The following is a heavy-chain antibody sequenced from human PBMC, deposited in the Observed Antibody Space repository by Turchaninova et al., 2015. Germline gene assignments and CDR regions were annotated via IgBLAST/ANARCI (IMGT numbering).Heavy chain of an antibody. D-gene: IGHD2-8*02. CDR3: ARVSVWYAFDI. J-gene: IGHJ3*02. CDR1: GGSFSGYH. CDR2: INHSVST. V-gene: IGHV4-34*01. Sequence: QVQLQQWGAGLLKPSETLSPTCAFSGGSFSGYHWSWIRPPPGKGLEWIGEINHSVSTNYNPSLKSRVTISVDTSKNQFSLKLSSVTAADTAVYYCARVSVWYAFDIWGQGTMVTVSS.